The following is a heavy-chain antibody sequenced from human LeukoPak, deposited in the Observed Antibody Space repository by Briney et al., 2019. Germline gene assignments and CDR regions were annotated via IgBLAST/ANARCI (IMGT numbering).Heavy chain of an antibody. CDR2: INPNSNGLN. CDR1: GYSLSDHY. CDR3: ARGRSHYDGSDYHETGFDY. D-gene: IGHD3-22*01. Sequence: ASVKVSCKASGYSLSDHYMHWVRQAPGQGLEWMGWINPNSNGLNNYAHKFQGRVTMTSDTSISTASMELSGLISDDTAVYFCARGRSHYDGSDYHETGFDYWGQGTLVTVSS. J-gene: IGHJ4*02. V-gene: IGHV1-2*07.